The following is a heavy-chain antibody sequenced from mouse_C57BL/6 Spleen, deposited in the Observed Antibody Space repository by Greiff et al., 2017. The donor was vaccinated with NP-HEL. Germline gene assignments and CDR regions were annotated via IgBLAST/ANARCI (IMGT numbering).Heavy chain of an antibody. J-gene: IGHJ2*01. CDR1: GYAFSSYW. CDR2: IYPSDGET. CDR3: ASTTVVPYLDY. Sequence: QVQLQQSGAELVKPGASVKISCKASGYAFSSYWMNWVKQRPGKGLEWIGQIYPSDGETNYNGKFKGKATLTADKSSSTAYMQLSSLTSEDSAVYYCASTTVVPYLDYWGQGTTLTVSS. V-gene: IGHV1-80*01. D-gene: IGHD1-1*01.